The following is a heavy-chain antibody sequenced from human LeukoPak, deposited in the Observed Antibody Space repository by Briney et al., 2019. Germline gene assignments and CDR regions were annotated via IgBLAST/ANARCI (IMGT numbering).Heavy chain of an antibody. CDR2: IYYSGST. CDR3: ARDSGYSSSSGDY. J-gene: IGHJ4*02. D-gene: IGHD6-6*01. Sequence: SQTLSLTCTVSGGSISSGDYYWSWIRQPPGKGLEWIGYIYYSGSTYYNPSLKSRVTISVDTSKNQFSLKLSSVTAADTAVYYCARDSGYSSSSGDYWGQGTLVTVSS. V-gene: IGHV4-30-4*01. CDR1: GGSISSGDYY.